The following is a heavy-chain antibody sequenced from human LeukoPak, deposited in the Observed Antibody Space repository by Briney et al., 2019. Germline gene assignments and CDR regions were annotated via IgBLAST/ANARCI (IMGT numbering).Heavy chain of an antibody. Sequence: ASVKVSCEVSGYTLTELSMHWVRQAPGKGLEWMGGFDPEDGETIYAQKFQGRVTMTEDTSTDTAYMELSSLRSEDTAVYSCATAPSRTTMVSAFDCWGQGTLVTVSS. V-gene: IGHV1-24*01. CDR2: FDPEDGET. D-gene: IGHD5-18*01. J-gene: IGHJ4*02. CDR3: ATAPSRTTMVSAFDC. CDR1: GYTLTELS.